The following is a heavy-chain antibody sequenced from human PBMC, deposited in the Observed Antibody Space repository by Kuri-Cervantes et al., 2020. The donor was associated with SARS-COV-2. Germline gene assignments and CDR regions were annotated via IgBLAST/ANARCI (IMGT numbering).Heavy chain of an antibody. CDR2: INPNSGGT. J-gene: IGHJ6*02. CDR1: GYTFTGYY. D-gene: IGHD4-23*01. Sequence: ASVKVSCKASGYTFTGYYMHWVRQAPGQGLEWMGWINPNSGGTNYARKFQGRVTMTRDTSISTAYMELSRLRSDDTAVYYCARDFQGKSGYYYYGMDVWGQGTTVTVSS. CDR3: ARDFQGKSGYYYYGMDV. V-gene: IGHV1-2*02.